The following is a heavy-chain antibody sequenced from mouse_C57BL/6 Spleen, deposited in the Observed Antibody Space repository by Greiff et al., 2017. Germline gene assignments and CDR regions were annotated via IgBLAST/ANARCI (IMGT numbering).Heavy chain of an antibody. V-gene: IGHV1-61*01. CDR3: AIGIYYDYDVRFAY. CDR1: GYTFTSYW. Sequence: VQLQQPGAELVRPGSSVKLSCKASGYTFTSYWMDWVKQRPGQGLEWIGNIYPSDSETHYNQKFKDKATLTVDKSSSTAYMQLISLTSEDSAVYYCAIGIYYDYDVRFAYGGQGTLVTVSA. J-gene: IGHJ3*01. CDR2: IYPSDSET. D-gene: IGHD2-4*01.